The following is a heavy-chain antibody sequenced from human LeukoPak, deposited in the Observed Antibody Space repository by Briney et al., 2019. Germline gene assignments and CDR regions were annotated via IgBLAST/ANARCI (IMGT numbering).Heavy chain of an antibody. CDR1: GFSLSTSGVD. Sequence: SGPTLVNPTQTLTLTCTFSGFSLSTSGVDVGWIRQPPGKALEWLALIYWNDDKRYSPSLKSRLTITKDTSKNQVVLTMTNMDPVDTATYYCAHRQEGLDAFDIWGQGTMVTVSS. D-gene: IGHD3/OR15-3a*01. CDR3: AHRQEGLDAFDI. J-gene: IGHJ3*02. CDR2: IYWNDDK. V-gene: IGHV2-5*01.